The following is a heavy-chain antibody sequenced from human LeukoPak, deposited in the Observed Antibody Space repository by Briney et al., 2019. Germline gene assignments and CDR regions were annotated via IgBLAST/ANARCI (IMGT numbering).Heavy chain of an antibody. D-gene: IGHD6-25*01. CDR3: ARGIGSPLYYFDY. CDR1: GYSISSGYY. V-gene: IGHV4-38-2*02. CDR2: IYHSGST. Sequence: PSETLSLTCTVSGYSISSGYYRGWIRQPPGKGLEWIGSIYHSGSTYYNPSLKSRVTISVDTSKNQFSLKLSSVTAADTAVYYCARGIGSPLYYFDYWGQGTLVTVSS. J-gene: IGHJ4*02.